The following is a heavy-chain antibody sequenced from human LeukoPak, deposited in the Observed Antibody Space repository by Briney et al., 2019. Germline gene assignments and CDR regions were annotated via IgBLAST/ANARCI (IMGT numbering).Heavy chain of an antibody. CDR1: GYSFTDYY. V-gene: IGHV1-18*04. J-gene: IGHJ6*03. D-gene: IGHD6-19*01. Sequence: ASVKVSCKASGYSFTDYYIHWVRQAPGQGLEWMGWISAYNGNTNYAQKLQGRVTMTTDTSTSTAYMELRSLRSDDTAVYYCARVFGAVAGISFYYYYYMDVWGKGTTVTISS. CDR3: ARVFGAVAGISFYYYYYMDV. CDR2: ISAYNGNT.